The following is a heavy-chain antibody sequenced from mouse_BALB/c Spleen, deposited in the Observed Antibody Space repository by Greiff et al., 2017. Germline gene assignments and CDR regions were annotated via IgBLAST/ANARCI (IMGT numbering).Heavy chain of an antibody. V-gene: IGHV14-4*02. J-gene: IGHJ3*01. CDR3: NAPRFAY. D-gene: IGHD6-1*01. Sequence: VQLKQSGAELVRSGASVKLSCTASGFNFKDYYMHWVKQRPEQGLEWIGWIDPENGDTEYAPKFQGKATMTADTSSNTAYLQLSSLTSEDTAVYYCNAPRFAYWGQGTLVTVSA. CDR1: GFNFKDYY. CDR2: IDPENGDT.